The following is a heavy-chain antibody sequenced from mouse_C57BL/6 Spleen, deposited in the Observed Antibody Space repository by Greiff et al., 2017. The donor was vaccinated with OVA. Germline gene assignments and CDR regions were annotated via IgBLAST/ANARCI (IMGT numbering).Heavy chain of an antibody. V-gene: IGHV1-85*01. J-gene: IGHJ4*01. Sequence: QVQLQQSGPELVKPGASVKLSCKASGYTFTSYDINWVKQRPGQGLEWIGWIYPRDGSTKYNEKFKGKATLTVDTSSSTAYMELHSLTSEDSAVYFCAREGIGSSYPYYAMDYWGQGTSVTVSS. CDR3: AREGIGSSYPYYAMDY. CDR1: GYTFTSYD. D-gene: IGHD1-1*01. CDR2: IYPRDGST.